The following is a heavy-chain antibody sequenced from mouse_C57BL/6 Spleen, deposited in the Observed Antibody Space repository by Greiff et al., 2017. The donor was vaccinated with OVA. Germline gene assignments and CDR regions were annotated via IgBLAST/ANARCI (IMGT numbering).Heavy chain of an antibody. CDR3: ALYDYDEGDYYAMDY. Sequence: EVQLQQSGPELVKPGASVKISCKASGYTFTDYYMNWVKQSHGKSLEWIGDINPNNGGTSYNQKFKGKATLTVDKSSSTAYMELRSLTSEDSAVYYCALYDYDEGDYYAMDYWGQGTSVTVSS. V-gene: IGHV1-26*01. J-gene: IGHJ4*01. CDR1: GYTFTDYY. CDR2: INPNNGGT. D-gene: IGHD2-4*01.